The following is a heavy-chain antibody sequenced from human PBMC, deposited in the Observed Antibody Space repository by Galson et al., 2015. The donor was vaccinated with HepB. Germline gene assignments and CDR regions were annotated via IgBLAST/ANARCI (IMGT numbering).Heavy chain of an antibody. D-gene: IGHD3-3*01. CDR2: IYYSGST. Sequence: ETLSLTCTVSGGSISRSSYYWGWIRQPPGKGLAWIGNIYYSGSTYYNPSLESWVTISADTSKNQFSLKLTSVTAADTAAYYCARLPGGFWRGSFDVMDVWGQGTTVTVSS. CDR3: ARLPGGFWRGSFDVMDV. CDR1: GGSISRSSYY. V-gene: IGHV4-39*01. J-gene: IGHJ6*02.